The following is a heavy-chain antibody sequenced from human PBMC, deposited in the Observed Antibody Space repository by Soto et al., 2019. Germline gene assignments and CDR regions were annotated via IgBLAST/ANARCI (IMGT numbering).Heavy chain of an antibody. CDR2: IYYSGST. CDR3: ANLPGRPTTXTGGLWFGEATYYGMDV. CDR1: GGSISSSSYY. Sequence: SETLSLTCTVSGGSISSSSYYWGWIRQPPGKGLEWIGSIYYSGSTYYNPSLKSQVTISVDTSKNQFSLKLSSVTAADTAVYYCANLPGRPTTXTGGLWFGEATYYGMDVWGQGTTVTVSS. D-gene: IGHD3-10*01. J-gene: IGHJ6*02. V-gene: IGHV4-39*01.